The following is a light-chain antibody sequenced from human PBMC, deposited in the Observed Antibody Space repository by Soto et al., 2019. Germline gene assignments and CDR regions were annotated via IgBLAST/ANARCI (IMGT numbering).Light chain of an antibody. CDR1: QSITRSL. CDR2: GAA. J-gene: IGKJ1*01. CDR3: QQYNTYST. V-gene: IGKV3-20*01. Sequence: EIVLTQSPGTLSLSPGERATLSCRASQSITRSLLAWYQQKRGQAPRLIIYGAASRATGIPERFSGRASGTEFTLTISSLQPDDFATYYCQQYNTYSTYGQGTKVEI.